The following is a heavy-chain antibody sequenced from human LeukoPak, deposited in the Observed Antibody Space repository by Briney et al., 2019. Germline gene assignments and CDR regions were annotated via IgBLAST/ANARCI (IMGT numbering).Heavy chain of an antibody. V-gene: IGHV3-23*01. D-gene: IGHD3-3*01. Sequence: GGSLRLSCAASGFTFSSYAMSWVRQAPGKGLEWVSAISGSGGSTYYADSVKGRFTISRGNSKNTLYLQMNSLRAEDTAVYYCAKDPLNYDFWSGYPHYFDYWGQGTLVTVSS. CDR3: AKDPLNYDFWSGYPHYFDY. CDR2: ISGSGGST. CDR1: GFTFSSYA. J-gene: IGHJ4*02.